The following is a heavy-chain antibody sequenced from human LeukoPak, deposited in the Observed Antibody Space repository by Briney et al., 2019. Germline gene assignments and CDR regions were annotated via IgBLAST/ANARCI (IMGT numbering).Heavy chain of an antibody. Sequence: GASVKVSCKASGYTFTSYDINWVRQATGQGLEWMGWMNPNSGNTGYAQKFQGRVTMTSDTSTSTVYMELSSLTSEDTALYYCARDYDAFDIWGQGTMVTVSS. V-gene: IGHV1-8*01. CDR3: ARDYDAFDI. CDR1: GYTFTSYD. J-gene: IGHJ3*02. CDR2: MNPNSGNT. D-gene: IGHD4-17*01.